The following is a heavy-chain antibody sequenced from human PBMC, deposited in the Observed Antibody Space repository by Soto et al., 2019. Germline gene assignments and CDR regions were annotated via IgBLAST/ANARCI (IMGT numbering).Heavy chain of an antibody. J-gene: IGHJ4*02. D-gene: IGHD3-22*01. CDR3: AKEMTSGYYLFDY. Sequence: GASVKVSCKASGYPFTSYDINWARQATGQGLELMGWMNPNSGNTGYAQKFQGRFTISRDNSKNTVYLQMNSLRAEDAAVYYCAKEMTSGYYLFDYWGQGTLVTVSS. V-gene: IGHV1-8*01. CDR2: MNPNSGNT. CDR1: GYPFTSYD.